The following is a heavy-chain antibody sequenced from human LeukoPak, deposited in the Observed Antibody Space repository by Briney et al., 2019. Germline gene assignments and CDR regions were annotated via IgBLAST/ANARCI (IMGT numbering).Heavy chain of an antibody. CDR1: GGSISGYY. D-gene: IGHD2-2*01. CDR3: ARTYCSGTSCYLFHFDY. J-gene: IGHJ4*02. Sequence: PSETLSLTCTVSGGSISGYYWSWIRQPPGKGLEWIGYIYYSGRTNYSPSLESRVTISVDTSRSQFSLQLSSVTAADTAVYYCARTYCSGTSCYLFHFDYWGQGILVTVSS. CDR2: IYYSGRT. V-gene: IGHV4-59*01.